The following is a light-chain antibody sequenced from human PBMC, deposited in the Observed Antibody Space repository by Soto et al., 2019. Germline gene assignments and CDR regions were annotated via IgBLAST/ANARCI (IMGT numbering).Light chain of an antibody. CDR3: SSYTSTGTLVV. J-gene: IGLJ2*01. V-gene: IGLV2-14*03. Sequence: QSALTQPASVSASPGQSITISCTGTSSDIGDYNYVSWYQQRPGEAPKLILYEVENRPSGISDRFSGSKSGNTASLTISGLRNDDEADYYCSSYTSTGTLVVFGGGTKVTVL. CDR2: EVE. CDR1: SSDIGDYNY.